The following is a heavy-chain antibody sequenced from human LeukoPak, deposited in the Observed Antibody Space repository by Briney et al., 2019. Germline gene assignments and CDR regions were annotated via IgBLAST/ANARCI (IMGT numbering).Heavy chain of an antibody. CDR1: GDSVSSNSAA. V-gene: IGHV6-1*01. J-gene: IGHJ4*02. D-gene: IGHD6-13*01. Sequence: SQTLSLTCAISGDSVSSNSAAWNWIRQSPSRGLEWLGRTYYRSKWYNDYAVSVKSRITINPDTSKNQFSLQLNSVTPEDTAVYYCARDAVGARGIAAADYPRFDYWGQGTLVTVSS. CDR3: ARDAVGARGIAAADYPRFDY. CDR2: TYYRSKWYN.